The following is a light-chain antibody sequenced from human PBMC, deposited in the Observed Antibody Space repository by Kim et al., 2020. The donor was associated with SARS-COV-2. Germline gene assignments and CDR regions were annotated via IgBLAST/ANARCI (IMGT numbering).Light chain of an antibody. Sequence: PGQGVTIFCSGSISNLGSNTGTWYQQLPGAAPKLLIYGDDLRPPRVPDRFSGSKSGTSASLAISGLQSEDEADYYCATHDESQVVFGGGTQLTVL. CDR2: GDD. CDR1: ISNLGSNT. J-gene: IGLJ3*02. V-gene: IGLV1-44*01. CDR3: ATHDESQVV.